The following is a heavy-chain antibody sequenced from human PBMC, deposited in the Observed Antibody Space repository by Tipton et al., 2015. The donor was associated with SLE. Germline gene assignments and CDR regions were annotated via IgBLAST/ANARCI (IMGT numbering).Heavy chain of an antibody. CDR1: GYSIISGY. CDR2: LHHSGST. J-gene: IGHJ4*02. D-gene: IGHD6-13*01. Sequence: TLSLTCSVSGYSIISGYWGWFRQPPGKDLEWIATLHHSGSTHYSPSLKSQVTISVDTSKNQFSLKLGSVTAADTAVYYCAMDTSTWLRFDHWGRGTLVSVSS. V-gene: IGHV4-38-2*01. CDR3: AMDTSTWLRFDH.